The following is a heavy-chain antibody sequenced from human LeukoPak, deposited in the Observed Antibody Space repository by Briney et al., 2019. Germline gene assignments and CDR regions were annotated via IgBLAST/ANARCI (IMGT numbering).Heavy chain of an antibody. CDR3: ARHKVTMVRGVIEDDAFDI. D-gene: IGHD3-10*01. CDR1: GFTFSSYG. Sequence: GGSLRLSCAVSGFTFSSYGMHWVRQAPGKGLEWVAFIRDDGSNKYYADSVKGRFTISRDNSKNTLYLQMNSLKAEDTAVYYCARHKVTMVRGVIEDDAFDIWGQGTMVTVSS. J-gene: IGHJ3*02. CDR2: IRDDGSNK. V-gene: IGHV3-30*02.